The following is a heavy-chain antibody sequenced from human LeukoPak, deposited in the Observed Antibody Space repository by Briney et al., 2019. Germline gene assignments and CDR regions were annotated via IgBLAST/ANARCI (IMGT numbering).Heavy chain of an antibody. CDR1: GFTFDDYA. D-gene: IGHD3-22*01. CDR3: AKGHGSGYDSSGSPADY. J-gene: IGHJ4*02. CDR2: ISWNSGSI. Sequence: PGGSLRLSCAASGFTFDDYAMHWVRHAPGKGLEWVSGISWNSGSIGYADSVKGRFTISRDNAKNSLYLQMNSLRAEDTALYYCAKGHGSGYDSSGSPADYWGQGTLVTVSS. V-gene: IGHV3-9*01.